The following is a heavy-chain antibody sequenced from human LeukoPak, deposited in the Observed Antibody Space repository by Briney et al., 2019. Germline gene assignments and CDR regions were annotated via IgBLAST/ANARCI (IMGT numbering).Heavy chain of an antibody. CDR1: GFTFSSYT. J-gene: IGHJ4*02. D-gene: IGHD1/OR15-1a*01. CDR3: ASSVNNARQFDY. CDR2: ISSTGINT. Sequence: GGSLRLSCAASGFTFSSYTMHWVRQAPGKGLEYVSGISSTGINTYYADSVKGRFTISRDNSKNTLYLQMGSLRAEDMAVYYCASSVNNARQFDYWGQGTLVTVSS. V-gene: IGHV3-64*02.